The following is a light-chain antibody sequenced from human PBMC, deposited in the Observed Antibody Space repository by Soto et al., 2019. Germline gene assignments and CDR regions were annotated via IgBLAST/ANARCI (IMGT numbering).Light chain of an antibody. Sequence: EIVLTQSPATLSLSPGERATLSCRASQNVRFYLAWYQQKPGQTPRLLIYDASKRASGIPARFSGSGSGTDFTLTISSLEPEDFAVYYCQQRTNWSWKFGRGTKVQVK. V-gene: IGKV3-11*01. J-gene: IGKJ1*01. CDR3: QQRTNWSWK. CDR2: DAS. CDR1: QNVRFY.